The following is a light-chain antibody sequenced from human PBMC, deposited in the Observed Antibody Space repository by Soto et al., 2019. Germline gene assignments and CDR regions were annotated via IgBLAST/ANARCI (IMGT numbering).Light chain of an antibody. CDR2: VAS. V-gene: IGKV1-39*01. Sequence: DIQMTQSPSSLSASVGDSLTITCRASQYISTYLNWYQQKPGKAPKLLIYVASNLQSGVPSRFSGSGSGTDFTLTISSLQPDDIATYYYQESYSTSFGQGTKVDIK. CDR3: QESYSTS. CDR1: QYISTY. J-gene: IGKJ1*01.